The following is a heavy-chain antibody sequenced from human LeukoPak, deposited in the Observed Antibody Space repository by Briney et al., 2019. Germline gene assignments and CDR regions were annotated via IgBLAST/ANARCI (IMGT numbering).Heavy chain of an antibody. Sequence: GGSLRLSCAASGFVFSNYWMSWVRKAPGKGLEWMANINYDGSEKYYVDSVKGRFTISRDNAKNSLYLQMNSLRVEDTAVYYCGRSEVTIPNSFWGQGTLVTVSS. CDR3: GRSEVTIPNSF. V-gene: IGHV3-7*01. J-gene: IGHJ4*02. CDR2: INYDGSEK. CDR1: GFVFSNYW. D-gene: IGHD4-23*01.